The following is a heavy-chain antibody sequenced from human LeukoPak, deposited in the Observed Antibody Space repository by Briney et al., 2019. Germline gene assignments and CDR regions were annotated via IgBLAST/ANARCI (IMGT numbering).Heavy chain of an antibody. CDR3: AKTPATVVTPWGKYYFDY. J-gene: IGHJ4*02. CDR1: GFTFSTYS. V-gene: IGHV3-23*01. CDR2: ISGSGGST. D-gene: IGHD4-23*01. Sequence: GGSLRLSCAASGFTFSTYSMHWVRQAPGKGLEWVSAISGSGGSTYYADSVKGRFTISRDNSKNTLYLQMNSLRAEDTAVYYCAKTPATVVTPWGKYYFDYWGQGTLVTVSS.